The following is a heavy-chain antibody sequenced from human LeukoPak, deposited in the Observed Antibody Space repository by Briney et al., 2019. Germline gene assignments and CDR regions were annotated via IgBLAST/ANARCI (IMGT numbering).Heavy chain of an antibody. V-gene: IGHV3-30*04. Sequence: GGSLRLSCAAPGFTLSTYAIHWVRQAPGKGLDWVAAVSAIGNNKFYADSVKGRFTIDRDESDNTVSLQMNSLRADDTAVYYCAGGYDLLGDPDYFYMDVWGKGTTVTVSS. CDR1: GFTLSTYA. CDR2: VSAIGNNK. D-gene: IGHD5-12*01. CDR3: AGGYDLLGDPDYFYMDV. J-gene: IGHJ6*03.